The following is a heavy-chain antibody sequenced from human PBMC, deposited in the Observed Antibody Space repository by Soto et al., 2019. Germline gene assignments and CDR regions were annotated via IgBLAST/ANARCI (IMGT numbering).Heavy chain of an antibody. D-gene: IGHD3-10*01. V-gene: IGHV4-31*03. CDR2: IYYSGST. Sequence: SETLSLTCTVSGGSISSGGYYWSWIRQHPGKGLEWIGYIYYSGSTYYNPSLKSRVTISVDTSKNQFSLKLSSVTAADTAVYYCAVSLWFGELLVKPYYYYGMDVWGQGTTVTVSS. CDR3: AVSLWFGELLVKPYYYYGMDV. CDR1: GGSISSGGYY. J-gene: IGHJ6*02.